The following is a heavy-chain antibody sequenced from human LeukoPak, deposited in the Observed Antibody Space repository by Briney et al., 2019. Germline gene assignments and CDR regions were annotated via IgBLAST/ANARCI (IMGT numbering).Heavy chain of an antibody. D-gene: IGHD3-10*01. CDR2: ISYSGST. V-gene: IGHV4-59*08. J-gene: IGHJ4*02. CDR3: ASWGLIRGVIDY. Sequence: AETLFLTCTVSGVSFSYYHWSWIRQSPEKGLEWIGYISYSGSTNYNPSFTSRVTISVDTSKNQFSLKLSSVTAADTAVYYCASWGLIRGVIDYWGQGTLVTVSS. CDR1: GVSFSYYH.